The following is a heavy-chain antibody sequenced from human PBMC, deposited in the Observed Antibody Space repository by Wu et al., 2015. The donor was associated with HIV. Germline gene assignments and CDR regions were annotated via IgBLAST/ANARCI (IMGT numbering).Heavy chain of an antibody. D-gene: IGHD4-17*01. CDR3: ARAATVTTGFDY. CDR1: GDSISSGGYY. Sequence: QVQLQESGPGLVKPSETLSLTCTVSGDSISSGGYYWSWIRQSPGKGLEWIGYIYYSGRTDYSPSLRSRVSMTVDTSKNQFSLNLTSVTAADTALYYCARAATVTTGFDYWGQGTLVTVSS. V-gene: IGHV4-30-4*08. J-gene: IGHJ4*02. CDR2: IYYSGRT.